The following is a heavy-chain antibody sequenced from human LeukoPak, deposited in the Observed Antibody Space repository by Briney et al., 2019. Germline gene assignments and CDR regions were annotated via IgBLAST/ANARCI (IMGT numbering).Heavy chain of an antibody. CDR1: GFTFGGYG. V-gene: IGHV3-49*04. J-gene: IGHJ4*02. D-gene: IGHD3-10*01. Sequence: SLRLSRTTSGFTFGGYGLIWVRQAPGKGLEWVSFIRSKTYGGTTEYAASVKGRFTISRDDSKSIAYLQMNSLKTEDTAVYYCTGSFGELTFFDYWGQGTLVTVSS. CDR2: IRSKTYGGTT. CDR3: TGSFGELTFFDY.